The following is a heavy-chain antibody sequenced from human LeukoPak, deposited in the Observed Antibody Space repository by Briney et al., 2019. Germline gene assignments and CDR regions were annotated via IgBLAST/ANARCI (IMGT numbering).Heavy chain of an antibody. Sequence: GGSLRLSCAASGFTFRRYWMSWARQASGKGLEWVANIKQDGSEKYCVDSVKGRFTISRDNAKNSLYLQINSLRAEDTAVYYCARGGWYYNSWGQGTLVTVSS. CDR2: IKQDGSEK. CDR1: GFTFRRYW. CDR3: ARGGWYYNS. D-gene: IGHD6-19*01. J-gene: IGHJ4*02. V-gene: IGHV3-7*05.